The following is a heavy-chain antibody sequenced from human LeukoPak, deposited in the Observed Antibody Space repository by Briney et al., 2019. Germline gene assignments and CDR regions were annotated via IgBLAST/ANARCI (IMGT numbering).Heavy chain of an antibody. J-gene: IGHJ4*02. CDR3: ASGSYYTALTFDY. Sequence: PGGSLRLSCAASGFTVSSNYMSWVRQAPGKGLEWVSVIYSGGSTYYADSVKGRFTISRDNSKSTLYLQMNSLRAEDTAVYYCASGSYYTALTFDYWGQGTLVTVSS. CDR1: GFTVSSNY. D-gene: IGHD1-26*01. CDR2: IYSGGST. V-gene: IGHV3-53*01.